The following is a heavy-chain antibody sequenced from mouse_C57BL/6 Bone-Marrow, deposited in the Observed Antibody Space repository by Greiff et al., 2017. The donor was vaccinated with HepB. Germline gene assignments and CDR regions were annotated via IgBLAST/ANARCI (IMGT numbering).Heavy chain of an antibody. CDR3: ARVGYSWERYFDY. Sequence: EVQLQQSGPVLVKPGASVKMSCKASGYTFTDYYMNWVKQSHGKSLEWIGVINPYNGGTSYNQKFKGKATLTVDKSSSTAYMELNSLTSEDSAVYYCARVGYSWERYFDYWGQGTTLTVSS. D-gene: IGHD3-2*02. CDR1: GYTFTDYY. CDR2: INPYNGGT. J-gene: IGHJ2*01. V-gene: IGHV1-19*01.